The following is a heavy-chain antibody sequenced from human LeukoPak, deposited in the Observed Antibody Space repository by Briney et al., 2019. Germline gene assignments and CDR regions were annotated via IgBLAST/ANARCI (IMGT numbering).Heavy chain of an antibody. CDR1: GGSVSDYY. D-gene: IGHD3-3*01. CDR2: IYYTGT. CDR3: ARSRYEFEWLHHDGFDI. Sequence: PSETLSLTCTVSGGSVSDYYWSWIRQSPGKGLEWIGYIYYTGTSYNPSLKSRVTISADTSKNQFSLNLSSVTAADTAVYYCARSRYEFEWLHHDGFDIWGQGTMVTVSS. V-gene: IGHV4-59*02. J-gene: IGHJ3*02.